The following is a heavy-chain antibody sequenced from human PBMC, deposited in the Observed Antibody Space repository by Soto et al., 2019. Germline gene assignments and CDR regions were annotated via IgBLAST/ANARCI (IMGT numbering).Heavy chain of an antibody. CDR2: IYHSGST. CDR1: GGSISSSNW. Sequence: PSETLSLTCAVSGGSISSSNWWSWVRQPPGKGLEWIGEIYHSGSTNYNPSLKSRVTISVDKSKNQFSLKLSSVTAADTAVYYCARRGYGDYEYYFDYWGQGTLVTVSS. CDR3: ARRGYGDYEYYFDY. V-gene: IGHV4-4*02. D-gene: IGHD4-17*01. J-gene: IGHJ4*02.